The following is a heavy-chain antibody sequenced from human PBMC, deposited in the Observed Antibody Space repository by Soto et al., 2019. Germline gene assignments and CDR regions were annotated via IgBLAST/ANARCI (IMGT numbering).Heavy chain of an antibody. CDR2: IYYSGST. CDR3: AREGSSSWYPDNWFDP. V-gene: IGHV4-59*01. J-gene: IGHJ5*02. CDR1: GGSINSYY. Sequence: SETLSLTCTVSGGSINSYYWSWIRQPPGKGLEWIGYIYYSGSTNYNPSLKSRVTISVDTSKNQFPLKLSSVTAADTAVYYCAREGSSSWYPDNWFDPWGQGTLVTVSS. D-gene: IGHD6-13*01.